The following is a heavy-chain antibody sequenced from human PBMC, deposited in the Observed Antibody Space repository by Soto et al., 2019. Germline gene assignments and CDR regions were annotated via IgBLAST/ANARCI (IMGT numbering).Heavy chain of an antibody. CDR2: IKQDGSEK. Sequence: GESLKISCAASGFTFSSYWMSWVRQAPGKGLEWVANIKQDGSEKYYVDSVKGRFTISRDNAKNSLYLQMNSLRAEDTAVYYCARDPHDILTGYWKGYFDYWGQGTLVTVSS. J-gene: IGHJ4*02. CDR3: ARDPHDILTGYWKGYFDY. V-gene: IGHV3-7*01. D-gene: IGHD3-9*01. CDR1: GFTFSSYW.